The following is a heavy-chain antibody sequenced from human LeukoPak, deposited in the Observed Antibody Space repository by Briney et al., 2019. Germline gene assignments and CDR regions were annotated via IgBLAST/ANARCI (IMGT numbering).Heavy chain of an antibody. Sequence: PGGSLRLSCAASGFTFRSYAMSWVRQAPGQGLEWVSSISGSGGNTYYADSVKGRFTISRDNSKNTLFLQMYSLRAEDTAVYYCAHPRSGYTSFDYWGQGTLVTVSS. V-gene: IGHV3-23*01. CDR1: GFTFRSYA. CDR2: ISGSGGNT. D-gene: IGHD3-3*01. J-gene: IGHJ4*02. CDR3: AHPRSGYTSFDY.